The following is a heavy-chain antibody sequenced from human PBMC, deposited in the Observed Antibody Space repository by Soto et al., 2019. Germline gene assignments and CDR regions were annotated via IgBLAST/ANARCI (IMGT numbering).Heavy chain of an antibody. J-gene: IGHJ4*02. CDR2: INHRGRT. V-gene: IGHV4-34*01. Sequence: QVQLQQWGAGLLKPSETLSLTCAVYVGSFSGYYWSWIRQPPGEGLGWIAEINHRGRTNYSPSLKIRVIIAVDTSKNQFALKLTSVTAADTAVYYCARGHGDGGYGGYWGQGTPVTVSS. CDR3: ARGHGDGGYGGY. CDR1: VGSFSGYY. D-gene: IGHD5-12*01.